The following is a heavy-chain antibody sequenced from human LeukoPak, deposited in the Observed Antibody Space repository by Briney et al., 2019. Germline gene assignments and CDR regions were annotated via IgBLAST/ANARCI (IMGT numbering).Heavy chain of an antibody. CDR1: GLTFSSYA. J-gene: IGHJ4*02. CDR2: ISGSGGST. Sequence: PGGSLRLSCAAPGLTFSSYAMRRVSQAPGKRLDWDSAISGSGGSTYYADSVKGRFTISRDNSKNTPNLHLKSLIALATATYYCARNREFLGGQQVDCWGQGTVVTVSS. D-gene: IGHD3-3*01. CDR3: ARNREFLGGQQVDC. V-gene: IGHV3-23*01.